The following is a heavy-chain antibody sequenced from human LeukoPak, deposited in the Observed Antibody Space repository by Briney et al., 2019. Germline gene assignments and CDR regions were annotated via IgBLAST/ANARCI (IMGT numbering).Heavy chain of an antibody. CDR1: GGSISSYY. D-gene: IGHD5-24*01. J-gene: IGHJ6*02. CDR2: IYYSGST. CDR3: ARHERGRDGYKLGYYYYGMDV. Sequence: AQTLSLTCTVSGGSISSYYWSWIRQPPGKWLEWLGYIYYSGSTNYNPSLKSRVTISVDTSTNQFSLKLCSVTAADTAVYYCARHERGRDGYKLGYYYYGMDVWGQGTTVTVSS. V-gene: IGHV4-59*08.